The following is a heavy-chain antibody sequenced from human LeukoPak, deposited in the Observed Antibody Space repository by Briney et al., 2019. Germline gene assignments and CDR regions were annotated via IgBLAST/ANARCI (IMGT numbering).Heavy chain of an antibody. CDR2: IDPSDSYT. D-gene: IGHD6-19*01. Sequence: GESLKISCNGSGYXFTSYWISWVRQMPGKGLEWMGRIDPSDSYTNYSPSFQGHVTISADKSISTAYLQWSSLKASDTAMYYCARLDKQWLPTDYYGMDVWGQGTTVTVSS. J-gene: IGHJ6*02. CDR1: GYXFTSYW. CDR3: ARLDKQWLPTDYYGMDV. V-gene: IGHV5-10-1*01.